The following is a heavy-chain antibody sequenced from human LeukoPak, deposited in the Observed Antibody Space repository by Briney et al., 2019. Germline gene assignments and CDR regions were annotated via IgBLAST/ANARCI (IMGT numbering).Heavy chain of an antibody. V-gene: IGHV1-46*01. D-gene: IGHD3-3*01. Sequence: ASVKVSCKASGYTFTSYYMHWVRQAPGQGLEWMGIINPSGGSTSYAQKFQGRVTMTRDTSTSTVYMELSSLRSEDTAVYYCARDLGTIFGVVILKSFDYWGQGTLVTVSS. CDR3: ARDLGTIFGVVILKSFDY. CDR1: GYTFTSYY. CDR2: INPSGGST. J-gene: IGHJ4*02.